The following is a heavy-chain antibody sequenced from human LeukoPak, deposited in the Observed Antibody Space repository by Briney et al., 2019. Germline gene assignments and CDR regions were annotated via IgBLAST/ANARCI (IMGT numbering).Heavy chain of an antibody. CDR1: GGSISSYY. V-gene: IGHV4-59*01. CDR2: IYYSGST. D-gene: IGHD3-9*01. Sequence: RSSETLSLTCTVSGGSISSYYWSWIRQPPGKGLEWIGYIYYSGSTNYNPSLKSRVTISVDTSKSQFSLKLSSVTAADTAVYYCARVPILTGYYTYYFDYWGQGTLVTVSS. J-gene: IGHJ4*02. CDR3: ARVPILTGYYTYYFDY.